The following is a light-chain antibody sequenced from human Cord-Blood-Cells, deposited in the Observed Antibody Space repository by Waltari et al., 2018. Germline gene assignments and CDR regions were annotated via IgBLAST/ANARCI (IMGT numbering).Light chain of an antibody. Sequence: QSALTQPASVSGSPGQSITISCTGTSSDVGGYNYVSWYQQHPGNAPKLMIYEVSNRPSGVSKRFSGSKSGNTASLTISGLQAEDEADYYCSSYTSSSTLYVFGTGTKVTVL. CDR3: SSYTSSSTLYV. CDR1: SSDVGGYNY. J-gene: IGLJ1*01. CDR2: EVS. V-gene: IGLV2-14*01.